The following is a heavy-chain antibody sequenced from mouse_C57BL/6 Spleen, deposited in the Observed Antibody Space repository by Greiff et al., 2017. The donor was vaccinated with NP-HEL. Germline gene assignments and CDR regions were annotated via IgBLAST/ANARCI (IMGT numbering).Heavy chain of an antibody. V-gene: IGHV1-61*01. Sequence: VQLQQPGAELVRPGSSVKLSCKASGYTFTSYWMDWVKQRPGQGLEWIGNIYPSDSETHYNQKFKDKATLTVDKSSGTAYMQLSSLTSEDAAVYYCAREGAFGVWGTGTTVTVSS. CDR2: IYPSDSET. J-gene: IGHJ1*03. CDR1: GYTFTSYW. CDR3: AREGAFGV.